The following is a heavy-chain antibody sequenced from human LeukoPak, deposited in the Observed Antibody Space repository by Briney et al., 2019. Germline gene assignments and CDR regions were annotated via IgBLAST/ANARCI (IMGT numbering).Heavy chain of an antibody. CDR2: ISGSGGST. CDR1: GFTFSSYA. V-gene: IGHV3-23*01. J-gene: IGHJ4*02. Sequence: GGSLRLSCAASGFTFSSYAMSWVRQAPGKGLEWVSAISGSGGSTYYADSVKGRFTISRDNSKNTLYLQMNSLRAEDAAVYYCAKDWWWLVRLYFDYWGQGTLVTVSS. D-gene: IGHD6-19*01. CDR3: AKDWWWLVRLYFDY.